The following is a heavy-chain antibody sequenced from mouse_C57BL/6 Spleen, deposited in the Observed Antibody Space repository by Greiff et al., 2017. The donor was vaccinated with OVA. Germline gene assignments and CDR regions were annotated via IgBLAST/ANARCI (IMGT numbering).Heavy chain of an antibody. Sequence: GGGLVQPKGSLKLSCAASGFSFNTYAMNWVRQAPGKGLEWVARIRSKSNNYATYYADSVKDRFTISRDDSESMLYLQMNNLKTEDTAMYYCVRRDNYAFAYWGQGTLVTVSA. V-gene: IGHV10-1*01. CDR3: VRRDNYAFAY. CDR1: GFSFNTYA. J-gene: IGHJ3*01. CDR2: IRSKSNNYAT. D-gene: IGHD1-3*01.